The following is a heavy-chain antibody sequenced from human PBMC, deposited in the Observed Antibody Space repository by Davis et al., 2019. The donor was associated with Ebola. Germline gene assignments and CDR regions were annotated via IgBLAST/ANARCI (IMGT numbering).Heavy chain of an antibody. Sequence: GESPKIPCAASGFTFSSYSMNWVRQAPGKGLEWFSSISSSSSYIYYADSVKGRFTISRDNAKNSLYLQMNSLRAEDTAVYYCARADLGIAAGGYINDAFDIWGQGTMVTVSS. CDR3: ARADLGIAAGGYINDAFDI. CDR2: ISSSSSYI. CDR1: GFTFSSYS. D-gene: IGHD6-13*01. V-gene: IGHV3-21*01. J-gene: IGHJ3*02.